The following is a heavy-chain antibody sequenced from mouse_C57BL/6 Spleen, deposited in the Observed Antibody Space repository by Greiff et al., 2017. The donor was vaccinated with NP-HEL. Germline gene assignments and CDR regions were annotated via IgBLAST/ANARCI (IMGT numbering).Heavy chain of an antibody. D-gene: IGHD2-12*01. J-gene: IGHJ4*01. CDR2: IDPSDSYT. CDR1: GYTFTSYW. V-gene: IGHV1-50*01. Sequence: QVQLQQPGAELVKPGASVKLSCKASGYTFTSYWMQWVKQRPGQGLEWIGEIDPSDSYTNYNQKFKGKATLTVDTSSSTAYMQLGSLTSEDSAVYYCARSYGEAMDYWGQGTSVTVSS. CDR3: ARSYGEAMDY.